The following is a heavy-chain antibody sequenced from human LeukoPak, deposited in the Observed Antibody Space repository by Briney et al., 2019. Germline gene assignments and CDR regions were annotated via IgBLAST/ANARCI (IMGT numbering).Heavy chain of an antibody. Sequence: GGSLRLSCAASGFTFSSYSMNWVRQAPGKGLVWVSYISSSGSTIYYADSVKGRFTISRDNAKNSLYLQMNSLRAEAPAGYYCAGQGRGHSYGHDYWGQGTLVTVSS. J-gene: IGHJ4*02. D-gene: IGHD5-18*01. V-gene: IGHV3-48*01. CDR1: GFTFSSYS. CDR2: ISSSGSTI. CDR3: AGQGRGHSYGHDY.